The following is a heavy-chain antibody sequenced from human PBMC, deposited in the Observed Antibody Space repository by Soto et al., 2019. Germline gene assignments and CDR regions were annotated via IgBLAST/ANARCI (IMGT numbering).Heavy chain of an antibody. CDR3: AHSYSSGWYYGPFDY. CDR1: GFSLSTSGVG. V-gene: IGHV2-5*02. D-gene: IGHD6-19*01. CDR2: IYWDDDK. J-gene: IGHJ4*02. Sequence: QITLKESGPTLVKPTQTLTLTCTFSGFSLSTSGVGVGWIRQPPGKALEWLALIYWDDDKRYSPSLKSRLTITKDTSKNQVVLTMTTMAPVDTATYYCAHSYSSGWYYGPFDYWGQGTLVTVSS.